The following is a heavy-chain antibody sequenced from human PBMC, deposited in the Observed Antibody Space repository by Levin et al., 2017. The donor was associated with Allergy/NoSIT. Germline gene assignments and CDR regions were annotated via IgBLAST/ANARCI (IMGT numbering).Heavy chain of an antibody. J-gene: IGHJ4*02. CDR2: IYLSGST. Sequence: SETLSLTCAASGGSISSGAYSWSWIRQPPGKGLEWIGNIYLSGSTNDNPSLKSRVTMSVDRSKNQFPLKLSYVTAADTAVYYCARVAGYSYGYYFDYWGPGTLVTVSS. V-gene: IGHV4-30-2*01. D-gene: IGHD5-18*01. CDR1: GGSISSGAYS. CDR3: ARVAGYSYGYYFDY.